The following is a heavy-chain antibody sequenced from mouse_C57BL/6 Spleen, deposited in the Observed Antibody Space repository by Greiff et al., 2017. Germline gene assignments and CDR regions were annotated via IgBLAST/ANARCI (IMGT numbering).Heavy chain of an antibody. V-gene: IGHV1-39*01. J-gene: IGHJ3*01. CDR3: ARGDSSGYWFAY. D-gene: IGHD3-2*02. Sequence: EVKLQQSGPELVKPGASVKISCQASGYSFTDYNMNWVTQSNGKSLEWIGVINPNYGTPSYNQKFKVKATLTVDQSSSTAYMQLNSLTSEDSAVDYCARGDSSGYWFAYWGQGTLVTVSA. CDR2: INPNYGTP. CDR1: GYSFTDYN.